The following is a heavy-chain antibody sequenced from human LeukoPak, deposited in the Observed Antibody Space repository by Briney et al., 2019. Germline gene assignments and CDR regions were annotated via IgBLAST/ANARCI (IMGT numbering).Heavy chain of an antibody. D-gene: IGHD3-3*01. Sequence: ASVTVSCKASGYTFTSYGISWVRQAPGQGLEWMGWISAYNGNTNYAQKLQGRVTMTTDTSTSTAYMELRSLRSDDTAVYYCARGGERITIFGVVITHNDYWGQGTLVTVSS. J-gene: IGHJ4*02. CDR2: ISAYNGNT. CDR3: ARGGERITIFGVVITHNDY. CDR1: GYTFTSYG. V-gene: IGHV1-18*01.